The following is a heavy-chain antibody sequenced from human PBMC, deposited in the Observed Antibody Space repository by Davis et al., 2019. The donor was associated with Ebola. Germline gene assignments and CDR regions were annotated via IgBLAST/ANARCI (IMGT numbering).Heavy chain of an antibody. Sequence: MPGGSLRLSCTVSGGSISSYYWSWIRQPPGKGLEWIGYIYYSGSTYYNPSLKSRVTISVDTSKNQFSLKLSSVTAADTAVYYCARDSVLGYGMDVWGQGTTVTVSS. V-gene: IGHV4-59*01. CDR3: ARDSVLGYGMDV. CDR1: GGSISSYY. D-gene: IGHD5/OR15-5a*01. J-gene: IGHJ6*02. CDR2: IYYSGST.